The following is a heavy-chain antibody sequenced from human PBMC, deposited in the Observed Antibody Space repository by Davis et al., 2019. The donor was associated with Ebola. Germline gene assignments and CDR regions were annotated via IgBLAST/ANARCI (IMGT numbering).Heavy chain of an antibody. J-gene: IGHJ4*02. V-gene: IGHV3-30*02. CDR1: GFTFSSYG. D-gene: IGHD1-7*01. Sequence: PGGSLRLSCAASGFTFSSYGMHWVRQAPGKGLEWVAVIWYDGSNKYYADSVKGRFTISRHNSKNTLYLQMNSLRAEDTAVYYCAKVTPYNWNYVLDYWGQGTLVTVSS. CDR2: IWYDGSNK. CDR3: AKVTPYNWNYVLDY.